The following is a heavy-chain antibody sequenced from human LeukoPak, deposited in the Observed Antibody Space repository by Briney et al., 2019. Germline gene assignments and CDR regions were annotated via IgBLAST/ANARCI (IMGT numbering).Heavy chain of an antibody. CDR1: GGSISSGSYY. D-gene: IGHD3-3*01. CDR2: IYTSGST. CDR3: ARELGVTDFWSGNLIDY. V-gene: IGHV4-61*02. Sequence: SETLSLTCTVSGGSISSGSYYWSWIRQPAGKGLEWIGRIYTSGSTNYNPSLKSRVTISVDTSKNQLSLKLSSVTAADTAVYYCARELGVTDFWSGNLIDYWGQGTLVTVSS. J-gene: IGHJ4*02.